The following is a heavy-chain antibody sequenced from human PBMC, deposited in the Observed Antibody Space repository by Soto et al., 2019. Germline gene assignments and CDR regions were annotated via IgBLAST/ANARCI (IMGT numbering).Heavy chain of an antibody. D-gene: IGHD3-22*01. Sequence: EVQLLESGGGLVQPGGSLRLACAASGFTFSNYGTSWVRQAPGKGLGWVSGISDSGTSTYYEDSVRGRFTISRDNSKNTLYLQMNSLRAEDTAVYYCAKRHYYDSSGYFGYHFDYWCQGTLVTVSS. CDR3: AKRHYYDSSGYFGYHFDY. J-gene: IGHJ4*02. V-gene: IGHV3-23*01. CDR2: ISDSGTST. CDR1: GFTFSNYG.